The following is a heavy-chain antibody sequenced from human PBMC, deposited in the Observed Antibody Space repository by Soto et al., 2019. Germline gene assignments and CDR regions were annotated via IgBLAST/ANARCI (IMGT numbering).Heavy chain of an antibody. J-gene: IGHJ4*02. V-gene: IGHV4-61*08. CDR3: ARVSWIQLWDYFDY. CDR1: GASINSGGYY. CDR2: IYYSGST. Sequence: PSETLSLTCTVSGASINSGGYYWSWIRQLPGKGLEWIGYIYYSGSTNYNPSLKSRFTISVDTSKNQFSLKLSSVTAADTAVYYCARVSWIQLWDYFDYWGQGTLVTVSS. D-gene: IGHD5-18*01.